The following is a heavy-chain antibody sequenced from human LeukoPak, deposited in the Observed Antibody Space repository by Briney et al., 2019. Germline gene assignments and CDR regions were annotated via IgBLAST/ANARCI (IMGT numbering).Heavy chain of an antibody. CDR3: ARDGTAAGLYFDL. D-gene: IGHD6-13*01. Sequence: GGSLRLSCAASGFIFSDYWVNWVRQAPGKGLEWVASIRQDGSEKTYVDSVKGRFTISRDNTKSSLYLQMSSLTAEDTAVYYCARDGTAAGLYFDLWGQGTLATVSS. CDR2: IRQDGSEK. J-gene: IGHJ4*01. CDR1: GFIFSDYW. V-gene: IGHV3-7*01.